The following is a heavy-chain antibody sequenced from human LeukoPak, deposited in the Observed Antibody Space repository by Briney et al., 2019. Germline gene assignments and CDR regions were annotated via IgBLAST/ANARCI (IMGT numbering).Heavy chain of an antibody. CDR3: ARGVYYYDSSGYYLDY. CDR2: IYYSGST. Sequence: PSETLSLTCTVSGGSISSSSYYWGWIRQPPGKGLEWIGSIYYSGSTYYNPSLKSRVTISVDTSKNQFSLKLSSVTAADTAVYYCARGVYYYDSSGYYLDYWGQGTLVTVSS. V-gene: IGHV4-39*07. CDR1: GGSISSSSYY. D-gene: IGHD3-22*01. J-gene: IGHJ4*02.